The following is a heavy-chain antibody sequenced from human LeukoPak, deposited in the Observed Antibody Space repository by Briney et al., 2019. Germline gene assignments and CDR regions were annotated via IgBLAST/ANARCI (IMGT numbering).Heavy chain of an antibody. V-gene: IGHV4-34*01. Sequence: SETLSLTCAVYGGSFSGYYWSWIRQPPGKGLEWIGEINHSGSTNYNPSLKSRVTISVDTSKNQFSLKLSSVTAADTAVYYCARASDYYGSSGGYGMDVWGQGTTVTVSS. J-gene: IGHJ6*02. CDR2: INHSGST. D-gene: IGHD3-22*01. CDR1: GGSFSGYY. CDR3: ARASDYYGSSGGYGMDV.